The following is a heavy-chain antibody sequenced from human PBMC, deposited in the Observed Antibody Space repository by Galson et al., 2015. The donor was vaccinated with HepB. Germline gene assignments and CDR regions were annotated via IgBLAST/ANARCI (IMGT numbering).Heavy chain of an antibody. V-gene: IGHV3-7*01. J-gene: IGHJ4*02. CDR3: VRDISRSDYYSGDY. Sequence: SLRLSCAASGFTFSDYWMTWVRQVPGKGLEWVANINQDGSEKYYVGSVKGRFTIYRDNAKNSLSLQMNSLSAEDAAIYYCVRDISRSDYYSGDYWGQGTLVAVSS. CDR2: INQDGSEK. CDR1: GFTFSDYW. D-gene: IGHD4-17*01.